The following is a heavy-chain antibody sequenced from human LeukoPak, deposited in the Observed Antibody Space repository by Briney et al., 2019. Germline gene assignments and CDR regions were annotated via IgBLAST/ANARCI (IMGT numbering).Heavy chain of an antibody. Sequence: SETLSLTCTVSGGSISSGGYYWSWIRQHPGKGLEWIGYIYYSGSTYYNPSLKSRVTISVDTSKNQFSLKLSSVTAADTAVYYCASGRFGELLYYFDYWGQGTLVTVSS. V-gene: IGHV4-31*03. J-gene: IGHJ4*02. CDR2: IYYSGST. CDR3: ASGRFGELLYYFDY. CDR1: GGSISSGGYY. D-gene: IGHD3-10*01.